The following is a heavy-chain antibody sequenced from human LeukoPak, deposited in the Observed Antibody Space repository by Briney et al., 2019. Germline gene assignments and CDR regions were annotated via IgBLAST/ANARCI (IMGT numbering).Heavy chain of an antibody. CDR2: INHSGST. V-gene: IGHV4-34*01. CDR1: GGSFSGYY. D-gene: IGHD4-17*01. CDR3: ARGLPTVTTSYYFDY. J-gene: IGHJ4*02. Sequence: SETLSLTCAVYGGSFSGYYRSWIRQPPGKGLEWIGEINHSGSTNYNPSLKSRVTISVDTSKNQFSLKLSSVTAADTAVYYCARGLPTVTTSYYFDYWGQGPLVTVSS.